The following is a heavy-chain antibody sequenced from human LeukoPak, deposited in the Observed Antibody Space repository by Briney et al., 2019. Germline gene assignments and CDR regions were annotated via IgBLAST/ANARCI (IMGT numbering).Heavy chain of an antibody. CDR2: ISYDGSNK. CDR3: AKDRLGALYYFDSSGYYRLDY. Sequence: GGSLRLSCAASGFTFSNAWMTWVRQAPGKGLEWVAVISYDGSNKYYADTVKGRFTISRDNSKNTLYLQMNSLRAEDTAVYYCAKDRLGALYYFDSSGYYRLDYWGQGTLVTVSS. CDR1: GFTFSNAW. D-gene: IGHD3-22*01. V-gene: IGHV3-30*18. J-gene: IGHJ4*02.